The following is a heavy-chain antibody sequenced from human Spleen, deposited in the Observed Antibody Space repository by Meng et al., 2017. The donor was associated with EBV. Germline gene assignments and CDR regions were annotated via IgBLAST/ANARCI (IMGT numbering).Heavy chain of an antibody. Sequence: EVKLVESGXXXXXPXXVXXLSCAASGFTFSTYSMNWVRQAPGKGLEWVSSISSSSSYIYYADSVKGRFTISRDNAKNSLYLQMNSLRAEDTAVYYCATLTGYSSGSDYWGQGTLVTVSS. CDR2: ISSSSSYI. D-gene: IGHD6-19*01. V-gene: IGHV3-21*01. J-gene: IGHJ4*02. CDR1: GFTFSTYS. CDR3: ATLTGYSSGSDY.